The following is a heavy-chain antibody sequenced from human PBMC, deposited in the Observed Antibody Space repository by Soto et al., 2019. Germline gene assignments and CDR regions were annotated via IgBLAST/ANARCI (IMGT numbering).Heavy chain of an antibody. CDR3: ARDLLRVEDRTIFGVVIISNWFDP. J-gene: IGHJ5*02. V-gene: IGHV1-2*02. Sequence: GASVKVSCKASGYTFTGYYMHWVRQAPGQGLEWMGWINPNSGGTNYAQKFQGRVTMTRDTSISTAYMELSRLRSDDTAVYYCARDLLRVEDRTIFGVVIISNWFDPWGHGTLVTVSS. D-gene: IGHD3-3*01. CDR1: GYTFTGYY. CDR2: INPNSGGT.